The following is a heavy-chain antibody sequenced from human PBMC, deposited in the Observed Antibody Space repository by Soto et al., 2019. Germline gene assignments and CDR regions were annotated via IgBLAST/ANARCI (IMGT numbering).Heavy chain of an antibody. CDR1: GFTFSSYG. J-gene: IGHJ6*02. D-gene: IGHD6-19*01. Sequence: GGSLRLSCAASGFTFSSYGMHWVRQAPGKGLEWVAVIWYDGNSKYYADSVKGRFTISRDNSNNKLYLEMKSLIAEDAAVYYCARELRERWLVYYYGMDVWGQGTTVTVSS. CDR2: IWYDGNSK. V-gene: IGHV3-33*01. CDR3: ARELRERWLVYYYGMDV.